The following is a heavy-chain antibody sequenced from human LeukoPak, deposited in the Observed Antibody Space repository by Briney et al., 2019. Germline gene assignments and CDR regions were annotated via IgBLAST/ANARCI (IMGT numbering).Heavy chain of an antibody. CDR3: AREGYYDILTGYYRSSAFDI. V-gene: IGHV1-69*05. D-gene: IGHD3-9*01. J-gene: IGHJ3*02. CDR1: GGTFCSYA. CDR2: IIPIFGTA. Sequence: GASVKVSCKASGGTFCSYAISWVRQAPGQGLEWMGRIIPIFGTANYAQKFQGRVTITTDESTSTAYMELSSLRSEDTAVYYCAREGYYDILTGYYRSSAFDIWGQGTMVTVSS.